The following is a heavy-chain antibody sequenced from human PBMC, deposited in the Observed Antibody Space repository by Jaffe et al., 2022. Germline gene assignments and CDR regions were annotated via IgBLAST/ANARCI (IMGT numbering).Heavy chain of an antibody. CDR3: ARDLDDYGDRGWFDP. D-gene: IGHD4-17*01. CDR1: GGSISSYY. Sequence: QVQLQESGPGLVKPSETLSLTCTVSGGSISSYYWSWIRQPPGKGLEWIGYIYYSGSTNYNPSLKSRVTISVDTSKNQFSLKLSSVTAADTAVYYCARDLDDYGDRGWFDPWGQGTLVTVSS. V-gene: IGHV4-59*01. J-gene: IGHJ5*02. CDR2: IYYSGST.